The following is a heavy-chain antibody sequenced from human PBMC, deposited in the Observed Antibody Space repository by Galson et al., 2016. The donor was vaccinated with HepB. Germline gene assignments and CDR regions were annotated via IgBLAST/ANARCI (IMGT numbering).Heavy chain of an antibody. D-gene: IGHD3-3*01. CDR1: GFTFSSYG. J-gene: IGHJ6*02. CDR3: AKDLRGYYDFLFGMDV. V-gene: IGHV3-30*18. CDR2: ISYDGNNK. Sequence: SLRLSCAASGFTFSSYGMHWVRQAPGKGLEWVALISYDGNNKYYADSVKGRFTISRGNSKNTLFLQMNSLRAEDTAVYYCAKDLRGYYDFLFGMDVWGQGTTVTVSS.